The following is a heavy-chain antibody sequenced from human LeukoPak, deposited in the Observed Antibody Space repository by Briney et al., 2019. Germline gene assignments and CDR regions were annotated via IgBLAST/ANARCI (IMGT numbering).Heavy chain of an antibody. CDR3: VRTSDCAATTCYRAIDY. CDR1: GFNFNTYA. V-gene: IGHV3-30*04. CDR2: ISNDGRKQ. D-gene: IGHD2-2*02. Sequence: GGSLRLSCAASGFNFNTYATHWVRQAPSKEPEWVAVISNDGRKQVYADSVKGRFTIPRDNSKNTLYLQMNSLRLEDTVVFYCVRTSDCAATTCYRAIDYWGQGTLVTVSS. J-gene: IGHJ4*02.